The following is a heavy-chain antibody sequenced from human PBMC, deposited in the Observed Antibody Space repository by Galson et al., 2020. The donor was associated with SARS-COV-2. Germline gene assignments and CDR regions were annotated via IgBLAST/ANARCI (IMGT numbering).Heavy chain of an antibody. CDR2: ISYDGSNK. J-gene: IGHJ6*02. CDR1: GFTFSSYG. Sequence: GGSLRLSCAASGFTFSSYGMHWVRQAPGKGLEWVALISYDGSNKYYGDSVKGRITISRDNSKNSLYLQVNSLRAEDTAVYYCAKEGGSYAYYYYGMDVWGRGTTVTVSS. CDR3: AKEGGSYAYYYYGMDV. V-gene: IGHV3-30*18. D-gene: IGHD3-16*01.